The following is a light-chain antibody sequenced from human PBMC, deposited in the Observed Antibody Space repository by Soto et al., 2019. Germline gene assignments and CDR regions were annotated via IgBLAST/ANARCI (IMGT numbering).Light chain of an antibody. J-gene: IGKJ5*01. Sequence: IQMTQSRSSLSASVGDRVTITCRASQSISSYLNWYQHKPGKAPKLLIYDASSLESGVPSRFSGSGSGTEFTLTISSLQPDDSGTYYCQQFYELPITFGQGTRLEI. V-gene: IGKV1-39*01. CDR2: DAS. CDR1: QSISSY. CDR3: QQFYELPIT.